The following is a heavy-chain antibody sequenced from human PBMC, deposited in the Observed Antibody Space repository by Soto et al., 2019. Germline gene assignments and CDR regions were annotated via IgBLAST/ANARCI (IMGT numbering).Heavy chain of an antibody. D-gene: IGHD6-19*01. Sequence: PSESLALTCTVCGYSIRSGSYGAWFRQPPGKGPEWIASIYHGGTTFYNPSLKSRITISVDTSNNQFSLKLTSVTAADTAVYYCARVHVMVVAGSTFDYWGHGTLVTVSS. CDR3: ARVHVMVVAGSTFDY. V-gene: IGHV4-38-2*02. CDR1: GYSIRSGSY. J-gene: IGHJ4*01. CDR2: IYHGGTT.